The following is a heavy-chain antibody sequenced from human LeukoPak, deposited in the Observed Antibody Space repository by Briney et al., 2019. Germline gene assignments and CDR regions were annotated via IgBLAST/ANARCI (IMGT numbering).Heavy chain of an antibody. Sequence: PGGSLRLSCAASGFAFSSYAMSWVRQAPGKGLEWVSAISGSGGSTYYADSVKGRFTISRDNSKNTLYLQMNSLRAEDTAVYYCAREDLGTVPALYSGSYYEGNWFDPWGQGTLVTVSS. J-gene: IGHJ5*02. CDR1: GFAFSSYA. V-gene: IGHV3-23*01. CDR3: AREDLGTVPALYSGSYYEGNWFDP. CDR2: ISGSGGST. D-gene: IGHD1-26*01.